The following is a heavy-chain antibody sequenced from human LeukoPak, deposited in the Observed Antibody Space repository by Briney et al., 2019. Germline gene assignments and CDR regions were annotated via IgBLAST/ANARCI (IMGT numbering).Heavy chain of an antibody. CDR3: ARHLSGITGYTYGRGIDY. J-gene: IGHJ4*02. D-gene: IGHD5-18*01. CDR1: GFTFSSYW. CDR2: IKKDGSEK. V-gene: IGHV3-7*01. Sequence: GGSLRLSCAASGFTFSSYWMSWVRQAPGKGLEWVANIKKDGSEKYYVDSVKGRFTISRDNAKTSLYLQMNSLRAEDTAVYYCARHLSGITGYTYGRGIDYWGQGTLVTVSS.